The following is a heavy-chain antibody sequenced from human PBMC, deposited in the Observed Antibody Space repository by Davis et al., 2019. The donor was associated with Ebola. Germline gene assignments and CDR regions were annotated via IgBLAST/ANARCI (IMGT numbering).Heavy chain of an antibody. V-gene: IGHV3-11*01. Sequence: LSLTCTVSGGSISSYYWSWIRQAPGKGLEWVSYTSSSGSTIYYADSVKGRFTISRDNAKNSLYLQMNSLRAEDTAVYYCARDYRIAAAVYYYYYGMDVWGQGTTVTVSS. CDR3: ARDYRIAAAVYYYYYGMDV. D-gene: IGHD6-13*01. J-gene: IGHJ6*02. CDR2: TSSSGSTI. CDR1: GGSISSYY.